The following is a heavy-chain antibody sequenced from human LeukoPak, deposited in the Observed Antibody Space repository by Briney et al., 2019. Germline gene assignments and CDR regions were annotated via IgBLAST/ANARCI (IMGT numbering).Heavy chain of an antibody. D-gene: IGHD6-6*01. Sequence: RWASVKVSCKASGYTFTSYDINWVRQATGQGLEWMGGIIPMFDKTNYAQKFLGRLTITADESTTTAYMELNSLGSQDTGIYYCAREAAYSGSSSQASFYFDYWGQGTLVTVSS. CDR2: IIPMFDKT. CDR3: AREAAYSGSSSQASFYFDY. V-gene: IGHV1-69*13. J-gene: IGHJ4*02. CDR1: GYTFTSYD.